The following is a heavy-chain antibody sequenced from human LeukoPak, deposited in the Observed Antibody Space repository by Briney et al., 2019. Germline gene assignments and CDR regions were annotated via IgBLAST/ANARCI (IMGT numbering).Heavy chain of an antibody. Sequence: SETLSLTCTVSGGSISSYYWSWIRQPAGKGLEWIGRIYTSGSTNYNPSLKSRVTMSVDTSKNQFSLKLSSVTAADTAVYYCARDYYDSSGYYSFDAFDIWGQGTMVTVSS. CDR2: IYTSGST. D-gene: IGHD3-22*01. CDR1: GGSISSYY. V-gene: IGHV4-4*07. J-gene: IGHJ3*02. CDR3: ARDYYDSSGYYSFDAFDI.